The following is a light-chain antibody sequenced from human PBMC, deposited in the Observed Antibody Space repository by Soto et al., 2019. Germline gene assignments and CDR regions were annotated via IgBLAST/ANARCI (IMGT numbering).Light chain of an antibody. J-gene: IGKJ5*01. V-gene: IGKV3-15*01. Sequence: IVMTPSPATLSVSPGERATLSCRASQSISSNLVWYQQKPGQGPRLLIYDASTRATGIPGRFSGSGSGTEFTLTISSLQSEDFAVYYCQQYDIWPPITFGQGTRLEIK. CDR3: QQYDIWPPIT. CDR2: DAS. CDR1: QSISSN.